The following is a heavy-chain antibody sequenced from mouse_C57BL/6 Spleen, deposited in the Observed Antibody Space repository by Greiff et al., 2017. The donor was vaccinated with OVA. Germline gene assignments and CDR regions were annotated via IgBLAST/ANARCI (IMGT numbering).Heavy chain of an antibody. CDR3: TRWGTTVEGDFDV. Sequence: VQLQQSGAELVRPGASVTLSCKASGYTFTDYEMHWVKQTPVHGLEWIGAIDPETGGTAYNQKFKGKAILTADKSSSTAYMELRSLTSEDSAVYYCTRWGTTVEGDFDVWGTGTTVTVSS. CDR1: GYTFTDYE. D-gene: IGHD1-1*01. J-gene: IGHJ1*03. CDR2: IDPETGGT. V-gene: IGHV1-15*01.